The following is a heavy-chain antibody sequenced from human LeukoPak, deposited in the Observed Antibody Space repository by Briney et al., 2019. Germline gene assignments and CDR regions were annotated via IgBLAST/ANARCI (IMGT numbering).Heavy chain of an antibody. CDR3: ARDLLWLGDNYFDY. V-gene: IGHV3-21*01. Sequence: GGSLRLSCAASGFTFSSYSMNWVRQAPGKGLEWVSSISSSSSYIYYADSVKGRFTISRDNAKNSLYLQMNSLRAEDTAVYYCARDLLWLGDNYFDYWGQGTLVTVSS. CDR1: GFTFSSYS. J-gene: IGHJ4*02. D-gene: IGHD3-10*01. CDR2: ISSSSSYI.